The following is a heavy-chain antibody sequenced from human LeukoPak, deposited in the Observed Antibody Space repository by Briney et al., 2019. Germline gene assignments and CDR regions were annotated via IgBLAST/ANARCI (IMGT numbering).Heavy chain of an antibody. CDR3: ARTMVAATFYYYYYMDV. V-gene: IGHV4-4*09. D-gene: IGHD2-15*01. J-gene: IGHJ6*03. CDR1: GGSISSYY. CDR2: IYTSGST. Sequence: SETLSLTCTVSGGSISSYYWSWIRQPPGKGREWIGYIYTSGSTNYNPSLKSRVTISVDTPKNQFSLKLSSVTAADTAVYYCARTMVAATFYYYYYMDVWGKGTTVTVSS.